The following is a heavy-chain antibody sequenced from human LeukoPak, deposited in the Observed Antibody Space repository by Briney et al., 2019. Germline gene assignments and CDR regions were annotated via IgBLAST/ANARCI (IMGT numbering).Heavy chain of an antibody. V-gene: IGHV1-69*04. CDR2: IIPILGIA. CDR1: GGTFSSYA. CDR3: ASPYCSSTSCQNCYYYGMDV. Sequence: SVKVSCKASGGTFSSYAISWVRQAPGQGLEWMGRIIPILGIANYAQKFQGRVTITADKSTSTAYMELSSLRSEDTAVYYCASPYCSSTSCQNCYYYGMDVWGQGTTVTVSS. J-gene: IGHJ6*02. D-gene: IGHD2-2*01.